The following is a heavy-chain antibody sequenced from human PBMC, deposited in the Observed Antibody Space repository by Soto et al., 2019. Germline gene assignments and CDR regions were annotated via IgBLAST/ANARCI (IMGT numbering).Heavy chain of an antibody. CDR1: GGSIRSYY. CDR2: IYYSGST. D-gene: IGHD4-17*01. Sequence: LSLTCTVSGGSIRSYYWTWIRQPPGKGLEWIGYIYYSGSTSYNPSLKSRVTISVDMSKNQFSLKLSSVTAADTAVYYCARKGTVTPYNWFDPWGQGTLVTVPQ. CDR3: ARKGTVTPYNWFDP. V-gene: IGHV4-59*08. J-gene: IGHJ5*02.